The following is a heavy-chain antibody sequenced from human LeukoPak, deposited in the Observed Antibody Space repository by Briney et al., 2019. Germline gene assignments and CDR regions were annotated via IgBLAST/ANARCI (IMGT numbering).Heavy chain of an antibody. J-gene: IGHJ4*02. CDR1: GFTFSTSW. CDR2: IKEDGSEK. Sequence: GGSLRLSCAASGFTFSTSWMHWVRQAPGKGLEWVANIKEDGSEKYYVDSVKGRFTISRDNAKNSLYLQINSLRAEDTALYYCARGLFSGSYTFGYWGQGSLGTVPS. V-gene: IGHV3-7*04. D-gene: IGHD1-26*01. CDR3: ARGLFSGSYTFGY.